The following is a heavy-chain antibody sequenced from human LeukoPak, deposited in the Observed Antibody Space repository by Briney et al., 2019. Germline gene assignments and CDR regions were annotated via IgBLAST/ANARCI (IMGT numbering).Heavy chain of an antibody. CDR3: ASPLVYDILTGYPPGNY. Sequence: SVRVSCKASGGTFSSYAISWVRQAPGQGLEWMGRIIPILGIANYAQKFQGRVTITADKSTSTAYMELSSLRSEDTAVYYCASPLVYDILTGYPPGNYWGQGTLVTVSS. V-gene: IGHV1-69*04. CDR2: IIPILGIA. CDR1: GGTFSSYA. D-gene: IGHD3-9*01. J-gene: IGHJ4*02.